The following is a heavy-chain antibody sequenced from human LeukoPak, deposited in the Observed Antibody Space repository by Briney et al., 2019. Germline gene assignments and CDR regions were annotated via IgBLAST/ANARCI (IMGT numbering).Heavy chain of an antibody. CDR2: IYYSGST. CDR1: GGSISSSSYY. Sequence: SETLSLTCTVSGGSISSSSYYWGWIRQPPGKGLEWIGSIYYSGSTYYNPSLKSRVTISVDTSKNQFPLKLSSVTAADTAVYYCARRVQYCSSTSCYTNWFDPWGQGTLVTVSS. J-gene: IGHJ5*02. D-gene: IGHD2-2*02. CDR3: ARRVQYCSSTSCYTNWFDP. V-gene: IGHV4-39*01.